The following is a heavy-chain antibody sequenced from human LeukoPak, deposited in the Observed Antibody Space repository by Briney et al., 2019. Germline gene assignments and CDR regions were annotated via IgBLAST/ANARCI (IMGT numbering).Heavy chain of an antibody. CDR1: GSTFSSYW. CDR3: ARGRPHGNDY. V-gene: IGHV3-74*01. Sequence: GGSLRLSCAASGSTFSSYWMNWVRHAPGKGLVWVSRIASDGSSTTYADSVKGRFSISRDNAKNTLYLQMNSLRVEDTAVYYCARGRPHGNDYWGQGTLVTVSS. J-gene: IGHJ4*02. D-gene: IGHD4-23*01. CDR2: IASDGSST.